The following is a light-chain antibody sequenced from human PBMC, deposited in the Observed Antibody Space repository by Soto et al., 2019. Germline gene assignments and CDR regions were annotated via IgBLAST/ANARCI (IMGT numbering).Light chain of an antibody. J-gene: IGKJ5*01. Sequence: EIVLAQSPGTLSLSPGERATLSCGASQSVTNSFLAWYQQKPGQAPRLLIYGASRRATGIPDRFTGSGSGTDFTLTISSLEPEDFAVYYCQQRSNLITFGQGTRLEI. CDR1: QSVTNSF. CDR3: QQRSNLIT. V-gene: IGKV3D-20*02. CDR2: GAS.